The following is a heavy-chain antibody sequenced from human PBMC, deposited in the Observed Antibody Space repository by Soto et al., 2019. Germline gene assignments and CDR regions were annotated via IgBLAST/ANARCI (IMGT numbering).Heavy chain of an antibody. V-gene: IGHV4-34*02. CDR1: GGSVGGYY. CDR2: INHSGSI. CDR3: ARGEVTTGVF. J-gene: IGHJ4*02. D-gene: IGHD4-17*01. Sequence: QVQLQQWGAGLLKPSETLSLTCAVYGGSVGGYYWSWVRQPPGKGLEWIGEINHSGSITYALSLKSRVTMSVDTSKNQFSLRLNSVTAADTAVYYCARGEVTTGVFWGQGTQVTVSS.